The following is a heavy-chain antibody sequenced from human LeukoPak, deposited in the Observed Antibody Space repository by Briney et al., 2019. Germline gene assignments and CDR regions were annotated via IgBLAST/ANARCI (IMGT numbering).Heavy chain of an antibody. CDR3: ARDYHDFWSGYHYWYFDL. CDR1: GYTFTSYA. CDR2: INAGNGNT. D-gene: IGHD3-3*01. V-gene: IGHV1-3*01. J-gene: IGHJ2*01. Sequence: ASVKVSCKASGYTFTSYAMHWVRQAPGQRLEWMGWINAGNGNTKYSQKFQGRVTITRDTSASTAYMELSSLRSEDTAVYYCARDYHDFWSGYHYWYFDLWGRGTLVTVSS.